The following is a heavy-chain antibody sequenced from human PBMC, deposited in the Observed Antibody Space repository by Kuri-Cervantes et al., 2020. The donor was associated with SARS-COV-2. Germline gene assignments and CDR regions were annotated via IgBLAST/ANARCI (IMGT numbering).Heavy chain of an antibody. Sequence: ASVKVSCKASGYGFTGYYVHWVRQAPGQGLEWMGWIKPNSGGTNYAQKFQGRVTMTRDTSISKSYMELRRLRSDDTAMYYCARVESNSGWDMISGPPGWFDFWGQGTLVTVSS. CDR1: GYGFTGYY. V-gene: IGHV1-2*02. D-gene: IGHD6-19*01. J-gene: IGHJ5*01. CDR2: IKPNSGGT. CDR3: ARVESNSGWDMISGPPGWFDF.